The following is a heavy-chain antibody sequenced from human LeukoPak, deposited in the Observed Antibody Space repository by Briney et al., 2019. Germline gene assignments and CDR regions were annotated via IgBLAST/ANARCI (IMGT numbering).Heavy chain of an antibody. V-gene: IGHV3-48*04. J-gene: IGHJ4*02. CDR1: GFTLSSYS. Sequence: GGSLRLSCAASGFTLSSYSMNWVRQAPGKGLEWVSYISSSSRNIYYADPVKGRFTTSRDNAKNSLYLQMNSLRAEDTAVYYCARDRDYYDSSGYYLTFNDYWGQGTLVTVSS. CDR2: ISSSSRNI. CDR3: ARDRDYYDSSGYYLTFNDY. D-gene: IGHD3-22*01.